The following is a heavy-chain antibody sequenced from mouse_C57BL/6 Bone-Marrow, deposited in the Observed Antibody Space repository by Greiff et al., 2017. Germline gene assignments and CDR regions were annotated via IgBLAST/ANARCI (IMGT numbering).Heavy chain of an antibody. CDR3: ALLSYYGSSPYWYFDV. V-gene: IGHV1-5*01. CDR2: IYPGNSDT. CDR1: GYTFTSYW. J-gene: IGHJ1*03. Sequence: EVKLQESGTVLARPGASVKMSCKTSGYTFTSYWMHWVKQRPGQGLEWIGAIYPGNSDTSYNQKFKGKAKLTAVTSASTAYMELSSLTNEDSAVYYCALLSYYGSSPYWYFDVWGTGTTVTVSS. D-gene: IGHD1-1*01.